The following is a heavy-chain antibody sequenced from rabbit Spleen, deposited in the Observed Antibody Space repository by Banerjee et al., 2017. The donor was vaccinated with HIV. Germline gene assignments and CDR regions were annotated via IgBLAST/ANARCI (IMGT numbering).Heavy chain of an antibody. Sequence: QEQLVESGGGLVQPGGSLTLTCQASGFSLNKDYVMCWVRQAPGKGLEWIACIAGSSSGFTYSATWAKGRFTCSKTSSTTVTLQMTSLTAADTATYFCARDLPGVIGWNFNLWGQGTLVTVS. J-gene: IGHJ4*01. V-gene: IGHV1S45*01. CDR1: GFSLNKDYV. CDR3: ARDLPGVIGWNFNL. D-gene: IGHD1-1*01. CDR2: IAGSSSGFT.